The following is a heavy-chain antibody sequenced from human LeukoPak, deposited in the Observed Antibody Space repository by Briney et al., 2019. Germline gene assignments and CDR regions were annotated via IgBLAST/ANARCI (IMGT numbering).Heavy chain of an antibody. CDR2: INRSGST. D-gene: IGHD6-19*01. V-gene: IGHV4-34*01. CDR1: GGSFSGYY. J-gene: IGHJ6*03. Sequence: PSETLSLTCAVYGGSFSGYYWSWIRQPPGKGLEWIGEINRSGSTNYNPSLESRVTISVDTSKNQFSLKLSSVTAADTAVYYCARIPSSGWYAPLHYYYYMDVWGKGTTVTVSS. CDR3: ARIPSSGWYAPLHYYYYMDV.